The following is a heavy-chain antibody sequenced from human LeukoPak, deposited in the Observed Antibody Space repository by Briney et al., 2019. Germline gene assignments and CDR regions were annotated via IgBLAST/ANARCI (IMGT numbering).Heavy chain of an antibody. CDR2: INHSGST. Sequence: SETLSLTCAVYGGSFSGYCWSWIRQPPGKGLEWIGEINHSGSTNYNPSLKSRVTISVDTSKNQFSLKLSSVTAADTAVYYCARARKSSLTTVFDYWGQGTLVTVSS. CDR3: ARARKSSLTTVFDY. D-gene: IGHD1-26*01. J-gene: IGHJ4*02. V-gene: IGHV4-34*01. CDR1: GGSFSGYC.